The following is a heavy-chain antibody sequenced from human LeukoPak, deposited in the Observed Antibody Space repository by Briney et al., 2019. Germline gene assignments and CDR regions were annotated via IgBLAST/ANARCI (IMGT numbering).Heavy chain of an antibody. Sequence: SETLSLTCTVSGGSVSSGSYYWSWIRQPPGKGLEWIGYIYYSGCTNYNPSLKSRVTISVDTSKNQFSLKLSSVTAADTAVYYCAGIDSSGYYYFDYWGQGTLVTVSS. D-gene: IGHD3-22*01. V-gene: IGHV4-61*01. CDR1: GGSVSSGSYY. CDR3: AGIDSSGYYYFDY. J-gene: IGHJ4*02. CDR2: IYYSGCT.